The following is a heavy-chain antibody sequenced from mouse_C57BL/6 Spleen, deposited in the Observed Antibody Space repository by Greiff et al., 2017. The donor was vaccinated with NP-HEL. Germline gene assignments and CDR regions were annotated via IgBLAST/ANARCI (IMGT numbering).Heavy chain of an antibody. V-gene: IGHV3-6*01. CDR1: GYSITSGYY. Sequence: EVKLMESGPGLVKPSQSLSLTCSVTGYSITSGYYWNWIRQFPGNKLEWMGYISYDGSNNYNPSLKNRISITRDTSKNQFFLKLNSVTTEDTATYYCARAGADGYYEGYFDYWGQGTTLTVSS. CDR2: ISYDGSN. J-gene: IGHJ2*01. CDR3: ARAGADGYYEGYFDY. D-gene: IGHD2-3*01.